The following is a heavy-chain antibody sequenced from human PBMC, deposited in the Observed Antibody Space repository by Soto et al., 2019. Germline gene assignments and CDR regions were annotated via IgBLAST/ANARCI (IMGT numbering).Heavy chain of an antibody. Sequence: SETLSLTCAVYGGSFSGYYWSWIRQPPGKGLEWIGEINHSGSTNYNPSLKSRVTISVDTSKNQFSLKLSSVTAADTAVYYCARGPADTAMVTFDYWGQGTLVTVSS. V-gene: IGHV4-34*01. CDR2: INHSGST. CDR3: ARGPADTAMVTFDY. CDR1: GGSFSGYY. D-gene: IGHD5-18*01. J-gene: IGHJ4*02.